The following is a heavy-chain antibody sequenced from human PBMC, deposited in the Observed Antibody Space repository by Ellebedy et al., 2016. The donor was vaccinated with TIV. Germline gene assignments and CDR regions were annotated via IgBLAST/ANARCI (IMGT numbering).Heavy chain of an antibody. CDR2: ITSSGDII. V-gene: IGHV3-23*01. J-gene: IGHJ4*02. CDR1: GFTFSIYA. CDR3: AKRRELGAPDYFDY. D-gene: IGHD3-10*01. Sequence: GESLKISCAASGFTFSIYAMSWVRQAPGKGLEWVSAITSSGDIIYYADSVKGRFTISRDNSKNTLFLQMNSLRAEDTAVYYCAKRRELGAPDYFDYWGQGILVTVSS.